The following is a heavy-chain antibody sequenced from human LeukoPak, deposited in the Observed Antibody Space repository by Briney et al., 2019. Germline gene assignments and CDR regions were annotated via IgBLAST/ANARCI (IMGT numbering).Heavy chain of an antibody. D-gene: IGHD3-10*01. V-gene: IGHV1-69*04. J-gene: IGHJ4*02. CDR2: IIPILGIA. CDR1: GGTFSSYA. CDR3: ARGPLWFGDERTLDY. Sequence: GASVTVSCTASGGTFSSYAISWVRQAPGQGLEWMGRIIPILGIANYAQKFQGRVTITADKSTSTAYMELSSLRSEDTAVYYCARGPLWFGDERTLDYWGQGTLVTVSS.